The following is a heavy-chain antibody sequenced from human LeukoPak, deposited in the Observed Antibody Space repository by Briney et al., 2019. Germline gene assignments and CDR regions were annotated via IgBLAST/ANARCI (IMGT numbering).Heavy chain of an antibody. Sequence: PGGSLRLSCEASGFTFSHYGMHWVRQAPGKGLEWVAVIWSDATNQYYADSVKGRFTISRDNFKNTLYLQMNSLRAEDTALYYCAKGDGNYYYYMDVWGKGATVTVSS. J-gene: IGHJ6*03. CDR1: GFTFSHYG. CDR2: IWSDATNQ. V-gene: IGHV3-33*06. CDR3: AKGDGNYYYYMDV. D-gene: IGHD5-24*01.